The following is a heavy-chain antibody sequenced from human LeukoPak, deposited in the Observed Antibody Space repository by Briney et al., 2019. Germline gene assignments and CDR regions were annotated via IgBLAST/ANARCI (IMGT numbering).Heavy chain of an antibody. J-gene: IGHJ4*02. CDR3: ARAESSGWSAFALNDY. CDR2: ISYDGSNK. Sequence: GGSLRLSCAASGFTFSSYAMPWVRQAPGKGLEWVAVISYDGSNKYYADSVKGRFTISRDNSKNTLYLQMNSLRAEDTAVYYCARAESSGWSAFALNDYWGQGTLVTVSS. CDR1: GFTFSSYA. D-gene: IGHD6-19*01. V-gene: IGHV3-30-3*01.